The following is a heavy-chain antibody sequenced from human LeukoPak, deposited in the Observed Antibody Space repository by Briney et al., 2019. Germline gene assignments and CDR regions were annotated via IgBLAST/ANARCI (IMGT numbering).Heavy chain of an antibody. V-gene: IGHV3-23*01. J-gene: IGHJ4*02. CDR1: GFTFSGFA. CDR3: GKGRAVVGAAGPDH. D-gene: IGHD2-15*01. CDR2: ISAGSTNT. Sequence: GGSLRLSCVGSGFTFSGFAMIWVRQAPGKGLEWVSSISAGSTNTYYADSVRGRFTISGDNSKNTLYLQMNSLRAEDTAIYYCGKGRAVVGAAGPDHWGQGTLVTVSS.